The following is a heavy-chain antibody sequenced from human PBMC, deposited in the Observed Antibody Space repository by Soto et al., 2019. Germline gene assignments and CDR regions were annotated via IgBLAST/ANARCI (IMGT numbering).Heavy chain of an antibody. V-gene: IGHV4-4*02. CDR1: GDSINGNY. CDR3: ARNRGYSQGD. Sequence: QVQLQESGPGLVKPSGTLSLTCAVSGDSINGNYWSWVCQPPGKGPGWIGKIYDSGRTYYNPSLNSRATISLDQSKNPFSLNLNSETAADTAVYYCARNRGYSQGDWGQGTLVTVSS. J-gene: IGHJ4*02. D-gene: IGHD5-18*01. CDR2: IYDSGRT.